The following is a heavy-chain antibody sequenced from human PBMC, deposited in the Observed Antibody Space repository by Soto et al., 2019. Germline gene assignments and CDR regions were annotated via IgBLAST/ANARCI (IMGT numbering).Heavy chain of an antibody. CDR3: ARDPPDYFERYGDVSDVMDV. CDR1: GGTFSSYV. CDR2: IIPIFGPA. V-gene: IGHV1-69*13. J-gene: IGHJ6*02. Sequence: SVKVSCKSSGGTFSSYVINWVRQAPGQGLEWMGGIIPIFGPANYAQKFQGRVTITADESTSTAYMELSSLRSGDTAVYYCARDPPDYFERYGDVSDVMDVWSQGTTVTVSS. D-gene: IGHD3-9*01.